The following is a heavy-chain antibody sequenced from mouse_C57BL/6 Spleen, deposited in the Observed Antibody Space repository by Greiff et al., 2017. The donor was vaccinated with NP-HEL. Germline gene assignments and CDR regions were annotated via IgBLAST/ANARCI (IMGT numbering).Heavy chain of an antibody. V-gene: IGHV1-19*01. CDR1: GYTFTDYY. CDR2: INPYNGGT. J-gene: IGHJ3*01. D-gene: IGHD2-4*01. Sequence: EVQLQQSGPVLVKPGASVKMSCKASGYTFTDYYMNWVKQSHGKSLEWIGVINPYNGGTSYNQKFKGKATLTVDKSSSTAYMELNSLTSEDSAVYYCATLYYDYDEAWFAYWGQGTLVTVSA. CDR3: ATLYYDYDEAWFAY.